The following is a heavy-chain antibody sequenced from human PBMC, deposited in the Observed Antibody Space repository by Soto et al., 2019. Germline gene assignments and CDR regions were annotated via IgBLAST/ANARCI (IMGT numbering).Heavy chain of an antibody. V-gene: IGHV3-23*01. D-gene: IGHD6-19*01. CDR2: VSGSGVTT. Sequence: PGGSLRLSCAGSGFSFSAYAMSWVRRAPGKGLEWVSSVSGSGVTTYYADAVMGRFTVSRDNSQNILYLQMNSVRVDDAARYYCSRGGSSGWSPRTFQVWGQGTLVTVSS. CDR3: SRGGSSGWSPRTFQV. J-gene: IGHJ1*01. CDR1: GFSFSAYA.